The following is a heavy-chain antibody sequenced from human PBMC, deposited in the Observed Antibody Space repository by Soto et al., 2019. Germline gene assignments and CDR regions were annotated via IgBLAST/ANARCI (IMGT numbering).Heavy chain of an antibody. D-gene: IGHD3-10*01. Sequence: GGSLRLSCAASGFTFSSYPMSWVRQAPGKGLEWVSAISGSGGSTYYADSVKGRFTISRDNSKNTLYLQMNSLRAEDTAVYYCAKDMELLWFGELYDAFDIWGQGTMVTVSS. J-gene: IGHJ3*02. CDR2: ISGSGGST. V-gene: IGHV3-23*01. CDR1: GFTFSSYP. CDR3: AKDMELLWFGELYDAFDI.